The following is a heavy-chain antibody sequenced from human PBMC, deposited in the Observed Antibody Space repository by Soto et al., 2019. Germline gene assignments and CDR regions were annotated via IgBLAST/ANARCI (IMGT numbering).Heavy chain of an antibody. CDR2: IYYSGST. CDR3: ARDSGYDTPFVY. CDR1: GGSISSYY. D-gene: IGHD3-22*01. V-gene: IGHV4-59*01. Sequence: SETLSLTCTVSGGSISSYYRSWIRQPPGKGLEWIGYIYYSGSTNYNPSLKSRVTISVDTSKNQFSLKLSSVTAADTAVYYCARDSGYDTPFVYWGQGTLVTVSS. J-gene: IGHJ4*02.